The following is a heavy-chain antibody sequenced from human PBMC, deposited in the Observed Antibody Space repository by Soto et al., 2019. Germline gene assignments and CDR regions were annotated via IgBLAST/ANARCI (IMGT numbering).Heavy chain of an antibody. CDR3: AKVVVVAALDP. J-gene: IGHJ5*02. Sequence: ASVKVSCKVSGYTLTELSMHWVQQAPGKGLEWMGGFDPDFGKANYAQKFQGRVTITADESTSTAYMELSSLRSEDTAVYYCAKVVVVAALDPWGQGTLVTVSS. CDR1: GYTLTELS. CDR2: FDPDFGKA. V-gene: IGHV1-24*01. D-gene: IGHD2-15*01.